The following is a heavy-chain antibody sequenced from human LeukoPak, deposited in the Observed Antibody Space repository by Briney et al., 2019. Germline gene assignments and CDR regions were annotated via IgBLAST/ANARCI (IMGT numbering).Heavy chain of an antibody. CDR2: INPSGGST. Sequence: ASVKVSCKASGNTFTSYYMHWVRQAPGQGLECMGIINPSGGSTSYAQKFQGRVTMTRDTSTSTVYMELSSLRSEDTAVYYCARDVGSWTIENWGQGTLVTVSS. CDR1: GNTFTSYY. D-gene: IGHD2-15*01. CDR3: ARDVGSWTIEN. J-gene: IGHJ4*02. V-gene: IGHV1-46*01.